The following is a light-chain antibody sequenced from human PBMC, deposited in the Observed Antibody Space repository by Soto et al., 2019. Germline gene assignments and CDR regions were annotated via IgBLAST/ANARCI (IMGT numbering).Light chain of an antibody. V-gene: IGKV1-12*01. CDR1: QGISGW. Sequence: DIQMTQSPSSVSASIGDRVTITCRASQGISGWLAWYQQKPGKAPKLLIYAATKLETGVPSRFSGSGSGTAFTLTISSLRPEDFATYYCQQADSFPFTFGPGTKVEIE. J-gene: IGKJ3*01. CDR2: AAT. CDR3: QQADSFPFT.